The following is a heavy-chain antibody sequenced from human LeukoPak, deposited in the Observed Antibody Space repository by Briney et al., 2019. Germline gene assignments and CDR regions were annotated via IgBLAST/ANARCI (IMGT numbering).Heavy chain of an antibody. CDR3: ATGSNCSGGSCYSRIYYYYGMDV. V-gene: IGHV4-31*03. CDR2: IYYSGSN. Sequence: SQTLSLTCTVSGGPISSGGYYWSWLRQHPGKGLEWLGYIYYSGSNYYNPSLKSRVTISVDTSKNQFSLKLSSVTAADTAVYYCATGSNCSGGSCYSRIYYYYGMDVWGQGTTVTVSS. J-gene: IGHJ6*02. D-gene: IGHD2-15*01. CDR1: GGPISSGGYY.